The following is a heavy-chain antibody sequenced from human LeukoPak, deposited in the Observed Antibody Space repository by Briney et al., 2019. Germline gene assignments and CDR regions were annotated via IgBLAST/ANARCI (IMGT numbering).Heavy chain of an antibody. CDR1: GGSFIGYD. Sequence: PSETLSLTCAVYGGSFIGYDWTWIRQPPGKGLELIGEINHSGGTNYTPSLKSRVTISVDTSKNQFSLKLSSVTAADTAVYYCASLARGGNWFDPWGQGTLVTVSS. CDR2: INHSGGT. D-gene: IGHD6-6*01. V-gene: IGHV4-34*01. CDR3: ASLARGGNWFDP. J-gene: IGHJ5*02.